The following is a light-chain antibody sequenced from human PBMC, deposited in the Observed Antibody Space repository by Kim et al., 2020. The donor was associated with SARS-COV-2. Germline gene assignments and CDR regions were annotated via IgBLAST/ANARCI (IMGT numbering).Light chain of an antibody. V-gene: IGKV3-20*01. CDR1: RSINSNY. CDR3: QQYGYSPTWT. J-gene: IGKJ1*01. Sequence: PGERATLSCRASRSINSNYLDWYQQITGQPPKLLIFGASSRATGIPDRFSGSGSGTDFTLTISSLEPEDFEVYYCQQYGYSPTWTFGQGTKVAIK. CDR2: GAS.